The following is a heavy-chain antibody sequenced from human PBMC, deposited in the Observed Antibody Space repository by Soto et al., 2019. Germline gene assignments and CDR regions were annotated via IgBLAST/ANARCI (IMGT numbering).Heavy chain of an antibody. CDR1: GFTFSSCA. V-gene: IGHV3-23*01. CDR3: AKVRVGRDVDFDY. J-gene: IGHJ4*02. CDR2: IRDSDSGGTT. D-gene: IGHD3-10*01. Sequence: GSLRLSCAASGFTFSSCAMSWVRQAPAKGLEWVSAIRDSDSGGTTYYADSVKGRFTISRDDSKNTLYLQMSSLRAEDTAMYYCAKVRVGRDVDFDYWGQGA.